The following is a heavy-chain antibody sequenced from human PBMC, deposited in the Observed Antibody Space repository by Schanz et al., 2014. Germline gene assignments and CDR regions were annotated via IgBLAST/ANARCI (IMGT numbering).Heavy chain of an antibody. D-gene: IGHD3-10*01. V-gene: IGHV3-74*01. CDR2: INSVGSNT. CDR1: GFTFSSYW. J-gene: IGHJ3*02. Sequence: EVQLVESGGGLVQPGGSLRLSCAASGFTFSSYWMHWVRQDPGKGLVWVARINSVGSNTDYADSVTGRFTISRDNAKNTLYLQMSSLRVEDTAVYYCAKGRFGELSAFDIWGQGTMVTVSS. CDR3: AKGRFGELSAFDI.